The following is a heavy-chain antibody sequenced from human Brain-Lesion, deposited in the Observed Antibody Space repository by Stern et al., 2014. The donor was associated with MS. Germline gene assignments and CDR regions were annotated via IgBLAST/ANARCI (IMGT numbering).Heavy chain of an antibody. CDR1: GYIFTGDY. D-gene: IGHD3-3*01. CDR3: ARDQRGITIFGVVTDYYYLGMDV. CDR2: INPNTGGT. J-gene: IGHJ6*02. V-gene: IGHV1-2*02. Sequence: DQLVESGAEVKKPGASVKVSCKTSGYIFTGDYIHWVRQAPGQGLEWMAWINPNTGGTKYAQKFQGRVTMSRDTSISTAYVELSSLTTDDTAVYYCARDQRGITIFGVVTDYYYLGMDVWGQGTTVTVSS.